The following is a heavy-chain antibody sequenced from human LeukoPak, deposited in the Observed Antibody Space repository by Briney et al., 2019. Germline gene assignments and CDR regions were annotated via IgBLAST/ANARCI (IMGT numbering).Heavy chain of an antibody. Sequence: GRSLRLSCAASGFTFSNYGMHWVRQAPGKGLEWVAVMSYDTDNKYHADSVKGRFTISRDNSKNTLYLQMNSLRAEDTAVYYCAKGQTGLLWDLGWFDPWAREPWSPSPQ. CDR1: GFTFSNYG. V-gene: IGHV3-30*18. CDR3: AKGQTGLLWDLGWFDP. D-gene: IGHD1-26*01. J-gene: IGHJ5*02. CDR2: MSYDTDNK.